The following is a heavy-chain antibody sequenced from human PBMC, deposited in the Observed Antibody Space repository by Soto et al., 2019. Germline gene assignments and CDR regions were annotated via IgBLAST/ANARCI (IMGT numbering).Heavy chain of an antibody. CDR2: INHSGST. J-gene: IGHJ6*03. Sequence: PSETLSLTCAVYGGSFSGYYWSWIRQPPGKGLEWIGEINHSGSTNYNPSLKSRVTISVDTSKNQFSLKLSSVTAADTAVYYCARLCITTVRGVIGVPSYYYYMDVWGKGTTVTVSS. CDR3: ARLCITTVRGVIGVPSYYYYMDV. D-gene: IGHD3-10*01. V-gene: IGHV4-34*01. CDR1: GGSFSGYY.